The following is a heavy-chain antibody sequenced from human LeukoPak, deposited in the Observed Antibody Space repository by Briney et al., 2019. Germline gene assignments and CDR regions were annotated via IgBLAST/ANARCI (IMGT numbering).Heavy chain of an antibody. Sequence: GGSLRLSCAASGFTFSDYYMSWIRQAPGKGLEWVSHISNSGNTIYYADSVKGRFTISRDNAKNSLYLQMNSLIADDTAVYYCARETYCGGHCPLGLGCWGQGTLVTVSS. V-gene: IGHV3-11*01. CDR3: ARETYCGGHCPLGLGC. D-gene: IGHD2-21*02. CDR1: GFTFSDYY. CDR2: ISNSGNTI. J-gene: IGHJ4*02.